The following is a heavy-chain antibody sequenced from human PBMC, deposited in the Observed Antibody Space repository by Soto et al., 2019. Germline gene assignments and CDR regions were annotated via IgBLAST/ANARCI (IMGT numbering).Heavy chain of an antibody. J-gene: IGHJ6*03. CDR3: ARDRRSSSWFASYYMDV. V-gene: IGHV4-4*02. D-gene: IGHD6-13*01. CDR1: SCSISSSNW. CDR2: IYHSGST. Sequence: SETLSLTCAVSSCSISSSNWWSWVRQPPGKGLEWIGEIYHSGSTNYNPSLKSRVTISVDKSKNQFSLKLSSVTAADTAVYYCARDRRSSSWFASYYMDVWGKGTTVTVSS.